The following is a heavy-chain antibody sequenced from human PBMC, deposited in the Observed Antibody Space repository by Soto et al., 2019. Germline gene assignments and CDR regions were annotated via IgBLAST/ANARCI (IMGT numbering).Heavy chain of an antibody. CDR2: IIPIFGTA. V-gene: IGHV1-69*01. CDR1: GGTFSSYA. D-gene: IGHD3-10*01. CDR3: ARVSGRGYFDY. Sequence: QVQLVQSGAEVKKPGSSVKVSCKASGGTFSSYAISWVRQAPGQGLEWMGGIIPIFGTANYAXKFQGRVTXXXXXXXXXXXXXXXXXXSXDTAVYYCARVSGRGYFDYWGQGTLVTVSS. J-gene: IGHJ4*02.